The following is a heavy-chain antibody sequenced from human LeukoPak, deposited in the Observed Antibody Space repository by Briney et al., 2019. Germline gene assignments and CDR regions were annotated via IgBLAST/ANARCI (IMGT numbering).Heavy chain of an antibody. CDR1: GFTFSSYA. D-gene: IGHD2-2*02. V-gene: IGHV3-23*01. CDR3: ANPLTYCSSTSCYKFPDAFDI. J-gene: IGHJ3*02. Sequence: PGGSLRLSCAASGFTFSSYAMSWVRQAPGKGLEWVSAISGSGGSTYYADSVKGRFTISRDNSKNTLYLQMNSLRAEDTAVYYCANPLTYCSSTSCYKFPDAFDIWGQGTMVTVSS. CDR2: ISGSGGST.